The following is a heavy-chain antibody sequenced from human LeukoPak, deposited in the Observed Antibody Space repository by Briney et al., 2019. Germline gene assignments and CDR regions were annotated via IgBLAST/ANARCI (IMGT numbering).Heavy chain of an antibody. V-gene: IGHV1-2*02. J-gene: IGHJ4*02. CDR2: INPNSGGT. CDR3: ARAPTTVVTPGGNY. CDR1: GYTFTGYY. D-gene: IGHD4-23*01. Sequence: GASVKVSCKASGYTFTGYYMHWVRQAPGQGLEWMGWINPNSGGTNYAQKFQGRVTMTRDTSISTAYMELSRLRSDDTAVYYCARAPTTVVTPGGNYWGQGTLVTVSS.